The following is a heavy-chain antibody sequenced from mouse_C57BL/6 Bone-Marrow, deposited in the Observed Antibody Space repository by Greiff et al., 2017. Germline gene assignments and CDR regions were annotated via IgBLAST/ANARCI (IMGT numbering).Heavy chain of an antibody. J-gene: IGHJ3*01. CDR3: ALSTMVRGFAY. CDR2: IHPNSGST. D-gene: IGHD2-1*01. Sequence: QVQLQQPGAELVKPGASVKLSYKASGYTFTSYWMHWVKQRPGQGLEWIGMIHPNSGSTNYNEKFKSKATLTVDKSSSTAYMQLSSLTSEDSAVYYCALSTMVRGFAYWGQGTLVTVSA. V-gene: IGHV1-64*01. CDR1: GYTFTSYW.